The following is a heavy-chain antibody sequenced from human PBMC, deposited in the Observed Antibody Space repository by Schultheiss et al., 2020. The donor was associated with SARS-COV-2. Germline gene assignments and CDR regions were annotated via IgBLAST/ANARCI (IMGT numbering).Heavy chain of an antibody. CDR2: ISSSSSTI. Sequence: GGSLRLSCAASGFTSSSYSMNWVRQAPGKGLEWVSYISSSSSTIYYADSVKGRFTISRDNAKNSLYLQMNSLRAEDTAVYYCANLLCSGGSCYSGEDYWGQGALVTVSS. D-gene: IGHD2-15*01. CDR1: GFTSSSYS. CDR3: ANLLCSGGSCYSGEDY. J-gene: IGHJ4*02. V-gene: IGHV3-48*01.